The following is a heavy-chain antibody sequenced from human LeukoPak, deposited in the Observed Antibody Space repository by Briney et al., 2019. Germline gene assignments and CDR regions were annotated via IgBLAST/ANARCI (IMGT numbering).Heavy chain of an antibody. V-gene: IGHV3-23*01. CDR3: ARLIYDLYQPYFDY. D-gene: IGHD2-2*01. Sequence: QPWGSLRLSCAASGFTFSSYAMSWDRQAPGKGLEWVSGISGSGGSTYYADSVKGRFTISRDNSKNTLYLQMNSLRAEDTAVYYCARLIYDLYQPYFDYWGQGTLVTVSS. CDR1: GFTFSSYA. CDR2: ISGSGGST. J-gene: IGHJ4*02.